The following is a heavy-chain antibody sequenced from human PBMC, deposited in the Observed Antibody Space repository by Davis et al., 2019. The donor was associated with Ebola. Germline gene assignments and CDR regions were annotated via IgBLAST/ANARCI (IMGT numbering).Heavy chain of an antibody. CDR1: GGTFSSYA. CDR3: ARMETYRSSFRFDP. D-gene: IGHD6-6*01. J-gene: IGHJ5*02. V-gene: IGHV1-69*13. Sequence: SVKVSCKASGGTFSSYAISWVRQAPGQGLEWMGGIIPIFGTANYAQKFQGRVTITADESTSTAYMELSSLRSEDTAVYYCARMETYRSSFRFDPWGQGTLVTVSS. CDR2: IIPIFGTA.